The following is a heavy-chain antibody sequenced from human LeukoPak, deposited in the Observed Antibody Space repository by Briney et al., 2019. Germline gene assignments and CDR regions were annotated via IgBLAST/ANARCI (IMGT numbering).Heavy chain of an antibody. CDR3: ARSFIPTTVTTTRGGYYFDY. V-gene: IGHV3-7*01. D-gene: IGHD4-17*01. CDR1: GFTFSNYW. CDR2: IKQDGSEK. Sequence: GGSLRLSCAASGFTFSNYWMSWVRQAPGKGLEWVANIKQDGSEKYYVDSVKGRFTISRDNAKNSLYLQMNSLRAEDTAVYYCARSFIPTTVTTTRGGYYFDYWGQGTLVTVSS. J-gene: IGHJ4*02.